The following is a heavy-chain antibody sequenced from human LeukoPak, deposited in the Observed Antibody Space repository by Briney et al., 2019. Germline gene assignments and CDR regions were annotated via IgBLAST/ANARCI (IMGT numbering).Heavy chain of an antibody. J-gene: IGHJ5*02. CDR2: INHSGST. D-gene: IGHD2-15*01. CDR3: ARHPRGRRWFDP. Sequence: SETLSLTCAVYGGSFSGYYWSWIRQPPGKGLEWIGEINHSGSTNYNPSLKSRVTISVDTSKNQFSLKLSSVTAADTAVYYCARHPRGRRWFDPWGQGTLVTVSS. CDR1: GGSFSGYY. V-gene: IGHV4-34*01.